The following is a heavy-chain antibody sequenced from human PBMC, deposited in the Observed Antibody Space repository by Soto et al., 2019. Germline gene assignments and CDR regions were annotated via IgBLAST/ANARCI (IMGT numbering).Heavy chain of an antibody. CDR1: GGSISSGDYY. J-gene: IGHJ4*02. V-gene: IGHV4-30-4*01. Sequence: SETLSLNCTVSGGSISSGDYYWSWIRQPPGKGLEWIGYIYYCGSTYYNPSLKSRVTISVDTSKHQFSRKLSSVTAADTAVYYCARLYSSTSLQYYFDYRGQGTLVIVSS. CDR3: ARLYSSTSLQYYFDY. CDR2: IYYCGST. D-gene: IGHD2-2*01.